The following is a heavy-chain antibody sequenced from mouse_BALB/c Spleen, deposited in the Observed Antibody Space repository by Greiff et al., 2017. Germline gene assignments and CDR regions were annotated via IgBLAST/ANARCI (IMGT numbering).Heavy chain of an antibody. V-gene: IGHV3-2*02. D-gene: IGHD1-2*01. Sequence: VQLQESGPGLVKPSQSLSLTCTVTGYSITSDYAWNWIRQFPGNKLEWMGYISYSGSTSYNPSLKSRISITRDTSKNQFFLQLNSVTTEDTATYYCARRDYGYWFAYWGQGTLVTVYA. CDR3: ARRDYGYWFAY. J-gene: IGHJ3*01. CDR2: ISYSGST. CDR1: GYSITSDYA.